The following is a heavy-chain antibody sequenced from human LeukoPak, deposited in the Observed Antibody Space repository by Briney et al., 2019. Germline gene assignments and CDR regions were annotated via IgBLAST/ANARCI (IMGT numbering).Heavy chain of an antibody. V-gene: IGHV4-59*01. CDR2: IYYSGST. CDR3: ARDNGYYDSSGYLDY. Sequence: PSETLSLTCTVSGGSISSYYWSWIRQPPGKGLEWIGYIYYSGSTNYNPSLKSRVTISVDTSKNQFSLKLSSVTAADTAVYYCARDNGYYDSSGYLDYWGQGTLVIVSS. D-gene: IGHD3-22*01. CDR1: GGSISSYY. J-gene: IGHJ4*02.